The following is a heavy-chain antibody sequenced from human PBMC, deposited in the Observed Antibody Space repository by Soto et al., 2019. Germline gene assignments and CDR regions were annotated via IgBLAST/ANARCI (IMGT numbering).Heavy chain of an antibody. J-gene: IGHJ4*02. CDR1: GGSISSYY. CDR2: IYYSGST. Sequence: SXTLSLTCTVSGGSISSYYWSWIRQPPGKGLEWIGYIYYSGSTNYNPSLKSRVTISVDTSKNQFSLKPSSVTAADTAVYYCARGVYDYVWGSYRIYYFDYWGQGTLVTVSS. D-gene: IGHD3-16*02. CDR3: ARGVYDYVWGSYRIYYFDY. V-gene: IGHV4-59*01.